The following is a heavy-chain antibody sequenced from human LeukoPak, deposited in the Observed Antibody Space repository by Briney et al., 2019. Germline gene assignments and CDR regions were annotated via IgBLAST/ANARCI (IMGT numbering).Heavy chain of an antibody. CDR1: GGSISSYY. D-gene: IGHD6-13*01. J-gene: IGHJ4*02. Sequence: PSETLSLTCTVSGGSISSYYWSWIRQPPGKGLEWIGYIYYSGSTNYNPSLKSRVTISVDTSKNQFSLKLSSVTAADTAVYYCARTPLYSSSWYGRGYFDYWGQGTLVTVSS. CDR3: ARTPLYSSSWYGRGYFDY. V-gene: IGHV4-59*01. CDR2: IYYSGST.